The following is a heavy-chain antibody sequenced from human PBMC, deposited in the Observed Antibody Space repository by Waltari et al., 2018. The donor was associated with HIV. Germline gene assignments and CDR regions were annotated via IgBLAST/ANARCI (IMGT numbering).Heavy chain of an antibody. J-gene: IGHJ2*01. CDR2: IYYSGST. Sequence: QVQLQESGPGLVKPSQTLSLTCTVSGGSISSGDYYWRWIRQPPGKGLERIGYIYYSGSTYYNPALKSRVTISVDTSKNQFSLKLSSVTAADTAVYYCARDPRIAAADPYWYFDLWGRGTLVTVSS. CDR3: ARDPRIAAADPYWYFDL. D-gene: IGHD6-13*01. CDR1: GGSISSGDYY. V-gene: IGHV4-30-4*01.